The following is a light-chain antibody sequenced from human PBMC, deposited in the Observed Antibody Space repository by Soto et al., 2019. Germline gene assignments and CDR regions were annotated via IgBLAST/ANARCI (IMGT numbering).Light chain of an antibody. J-gene: IGKJ4*01. CDR2: AAS. CDR1: QSISNF. V-gene: IGKV1-39*01. CDR3: HQTFTPPLT. Sequence: DIEMTQSPSSLSASVGDSVTITCRASQSISNFLTWYRKSPGRAPELLIYAASTLQSGVPSRFSGSGSGTDFTLTIRSLQPEDFATYWRHQTFTPPLTFGGGTKVEI.